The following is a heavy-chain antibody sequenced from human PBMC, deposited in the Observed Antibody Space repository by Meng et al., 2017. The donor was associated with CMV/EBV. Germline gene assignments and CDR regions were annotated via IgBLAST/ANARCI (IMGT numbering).Heavy chain of an antibody. J-gene: IGHJ4*02. D-gene: IGHD1-26*01. CDR1: GFTFRSYG. Sequence: CAASGFTFRSYGLNWGRQAPGKGLEWVSSISSSSGYIYYADSVKGRFTISRDNAKNSLYLQMNSLRAEDMAVYYCARGDSGSYFDYWGQGTLVTVSS. CDR3: ARGDSGSYFDY. CDR2: ISSSSGYI. V-gene: IGHV3-21*01.